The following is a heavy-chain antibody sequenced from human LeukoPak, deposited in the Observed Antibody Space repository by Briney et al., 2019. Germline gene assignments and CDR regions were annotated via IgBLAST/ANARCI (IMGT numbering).Heavy chain of an antibody. J-gene: IGHJ6*02. CDR1: GFTFSSYS. CDR3: ARETYYDFWSGYYNYYGMDV. Sequence: GGSLRLSCAASGFTFSSYSMNWVRQAPGKGLEWVSSISSSSSYIYYADSVKGRFTISRDNAKNSLYLQMISLRAEDTAVYYCARETYYDFWSGYYNYYGMDVWGQGTTVTVSS. CDR2: ISSSSSYI. V-gene: IGHV3-21*01. D-gene: IGHD3-3*01.